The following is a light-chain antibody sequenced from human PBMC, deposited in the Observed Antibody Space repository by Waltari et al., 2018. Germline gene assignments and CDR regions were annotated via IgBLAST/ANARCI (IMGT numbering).Light chain of an antibody. CDR1: QSVSSY. J-gene: IGKJ5*01. Sequence: EIVLTQSPATLSLSPAERATLSCRASQSVSSYLAWYQQKPGQAPRLLIYDASNRATGIPARFSGSGSGTDFTLTISSLEPEDFAVYYCQQRSNWPPEITFGQGTRLEIK. CDR3: QQRSNWPPEIT. CDR2: DAS. V-gene: IGKV3-11*01.